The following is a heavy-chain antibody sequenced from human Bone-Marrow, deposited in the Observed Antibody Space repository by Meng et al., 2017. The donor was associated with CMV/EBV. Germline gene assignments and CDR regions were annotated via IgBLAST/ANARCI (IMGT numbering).Heavy chain of an antibody. CDR1: GYTFTSYY. J-gene: IGHJ6*02. CDR2: INPNSGGT. Sequence: ASVKVSCKASGYTFTSYYMHWVRQAPGQGLEWMGWINPNSGGTNYAQKFQGRVTMTRDTSISTAYMELSRLRSDDTAVYYCARDLMGAVVVPAANKKAYYYYGMDVWGQGTTATVSS. CDR3: ARDLMGAVVVPAANKKAYYYYGMDV. D-gene: IGHD2-2*01. V-gene: IGHV1-2*02.